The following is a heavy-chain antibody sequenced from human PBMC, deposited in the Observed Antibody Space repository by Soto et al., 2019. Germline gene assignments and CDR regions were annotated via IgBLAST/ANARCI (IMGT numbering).Heavy chain of an antibody. V-gene: IGHV3-23*01. CDR2: ISGSGVST. CDR1: GFTFSTYA. CDR3: AKEPQAYYYYYMDV. J-gene: IGHJ6*03. Sequence: GGSLRLSCAASGFTFSTYAMSWVRQAPGKGLEWVSTISGSGVSTYYADSVKGRFTISRDNSKNTLYVQMNSLRAEDTAVYYCAKEPQAYYYYYMDVWGKGTTVTVSS.